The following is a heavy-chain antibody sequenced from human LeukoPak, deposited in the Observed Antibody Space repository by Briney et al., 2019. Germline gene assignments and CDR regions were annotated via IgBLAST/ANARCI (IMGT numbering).Heavy chain of an antibody. CDR3: AKGRGWEASYYYYYMDV. V-gene: IGHV3-20*04. J-gene: IGHJ6*03. CDR1: GFTFNNYG. D-gene: IGHD1-26*01. CDR2: INWNGGST. Sequence: GGSLKLSCAASGFTFNNYGMSWFRQPPGKGLEWVSGINWNGGSTGYADSVKGRFTIPRDNSKNTLYLQMNSLRAEDTAVYYCAKGRGWEASYYYYYMDVWGKGTTVTISS.